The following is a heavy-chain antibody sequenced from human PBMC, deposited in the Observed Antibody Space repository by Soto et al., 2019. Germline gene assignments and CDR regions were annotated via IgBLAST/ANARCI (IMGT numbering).Heavy chain of an antibody. D-gene: IGHD1-26*01. J-gene: IGHJ6*02. CDR2: FIHSGNS. Sequence: QVQLQQWGAGLLKPSETLSLTCAVYGGSLSGYYWSWIRQPPGKALEWIGEFIHSGNSSYNPSLKSRVTISVDTSKNQLFLNLSSVTAADTAMYYCARHHVRGRTILGAGEFWGQGTTVTVSS. V-gene: IGHV4-34*12. CDR3: ARHHVRGRTILGAGEF. CDR1: GGSLSGYY.